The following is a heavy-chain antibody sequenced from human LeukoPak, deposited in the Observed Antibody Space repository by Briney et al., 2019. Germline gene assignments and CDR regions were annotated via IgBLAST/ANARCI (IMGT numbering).Heavy chain of an antibody. Sequence: PSQTLSLTCTVSGGSISSGGYYWSWVRQPPGKGLEWIVYIYYSGDSYYNPSLKSRVNISLDTSIHQFSLKLTSVTPADTAVYYCARAPGSRYSGYGLPFDYWGQGTLATVSS. J-gene: IGHJ4*02. CDR3: ARAPGSRYSGYGLPFDY. CDR2: IYYSGDS. D-gene: IGHD5-12*01. CDR1: GGSISSGGYY. V-gene: IGHV4-30-4*01.